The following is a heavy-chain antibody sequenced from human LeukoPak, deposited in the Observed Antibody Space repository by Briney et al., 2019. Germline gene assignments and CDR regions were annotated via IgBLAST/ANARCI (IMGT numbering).Heavy chain of an antibody. Sequence: SVKVSCKASGGTFSSYAISWVRQAPGQGLEWMGRIIPILGIANYAQKFQGRVTITADKSTSTAYMELSSLRSEDTAVYYCTRDRSLGYCSGGSCGVYYGMDVWGQGTTVTVSS. CDR2: IIPILGIA. D-gene: IGHD2-15*01. V-gene: IGHV1-69*04. CDR3: TRDRSLGYCSGGSCGVYYGMDV. CDR1: GGTFSSYA. J-gene: IGHJ6*02.